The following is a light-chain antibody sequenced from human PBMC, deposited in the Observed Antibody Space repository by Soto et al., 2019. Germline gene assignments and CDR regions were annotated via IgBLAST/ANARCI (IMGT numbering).Light chain of an antibody. J-gene: IGKJ1*01. Sequence: VLAPEPRTLRCCQGERLTLSCRASQSGSSSSLAWYQQNPGQAPRLLIYEASSRATGIPDRFRGIGSGTDFTPATSRLEPEYFTADYYQNYGHPRPSGQGHEV. CDR2: EAS. V-gene: IGKV3-20*01. CDR3: QNYGHPRP. CDR1: QSGSSSS.